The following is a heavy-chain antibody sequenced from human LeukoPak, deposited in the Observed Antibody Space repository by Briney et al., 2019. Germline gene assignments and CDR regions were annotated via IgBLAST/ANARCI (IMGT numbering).Heavy chain of an antibody. J-gene: IGHJ5*02. Sequence: TSETLSLSCAVSGGSISTYYCGWIRQPPGKGLEWIGDISYSGNSHYNPSLQSRVTISVDTSKNQFSLQLSSVPAADTAVYYCAGLGASGNGYLSWFHPWGQGTMVTVSP. D-gene: IGHD3-22*01. CDR2: ISYSGNS. CDR3: AGLGASGNGYLSWFHP. V-gene: IGHV4-59*01. CDR1: GGSISTYY.